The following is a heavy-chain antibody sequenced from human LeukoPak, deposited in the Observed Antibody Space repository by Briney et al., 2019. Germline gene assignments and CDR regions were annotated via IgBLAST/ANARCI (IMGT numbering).Heavy chain of an antibody. CDR2: IYYSGST. Sequence: SETLSLTCTVSGGSISSSTYYWGWIRQPPGKGLGWIGSIYYSGSTYYNPALKSRVTIFVDTSKTQFSLKLDSVTAADTAVYYCASGYFAADYWGQGTLVTVSS. V-gene: IGHV4-39*01. D-gene: IGHD3-9*01. CDR3: ASGYFAADY. J-gene: IGHJ4*02. CDR1: GGSISSSTYY.